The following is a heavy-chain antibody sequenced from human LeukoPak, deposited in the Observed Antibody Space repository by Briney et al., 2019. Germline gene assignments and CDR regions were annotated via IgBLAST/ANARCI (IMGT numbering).Heavy chain of an antibody. J-gene: IGHJ4*02. D-gene: IGHD2-15*01. Sequence: SQTLSLTCAISGDSVSSSSAAWNWIRQSPSRGLEWLGRTYYRSKWYNDYAVSVKSRVTINPDTSKNQFSLQLNSVTPEDTAVHYCTRVVAAAFDHWGQGTLVTVSS. CDR2: TYYRSKWYN. CDR1: GDSVSSSSAA. V-gene: IGHV6-1*01. CDR3: TRVVAAAFDH.